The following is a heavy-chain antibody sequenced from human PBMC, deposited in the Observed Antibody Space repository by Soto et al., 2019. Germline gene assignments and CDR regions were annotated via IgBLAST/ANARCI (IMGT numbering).Heavy chain of an antibody. D-gene: IGHD3-10*01. Sequence: QVQLVESGGGVVQPGRTLRLSCAASGFTFSTHSMDWVRQAPGKGLEWVAFISYDGSNQYYASSVKGRFTISRDNSKNALYLQMNSPRAEDTAVYYCARAFYDSDSGSKEEYSDYWGQVTLVTVSS. CDR3: ARAFYDSDSGSKEEYSDY. CDR1: GFTFSTHS. J-gene: IGHJ4*02. V-gene: IGHV3-30-3*01. CDR2: ISYDGSNQ.